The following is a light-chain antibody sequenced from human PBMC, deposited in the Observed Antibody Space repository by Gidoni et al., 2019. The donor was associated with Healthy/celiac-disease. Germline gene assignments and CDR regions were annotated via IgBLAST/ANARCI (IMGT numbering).Light chain of an antibody. J-gene: IGKJ2*01. V-gene: IGKV3-11*01. CDR1: QNINNN. CDR3: QQRDSWPYT. CDR2: DAS. Sequence: EIVLTQSPATLSLSPGERVTLSCRASQNINNNLVWYQQKPGQAPRLLMSDASTRPPGIPARFSGSGSGTHFTLTIISLETDDFAVYFCQQRDSWPYTFGQGTKLDIK.